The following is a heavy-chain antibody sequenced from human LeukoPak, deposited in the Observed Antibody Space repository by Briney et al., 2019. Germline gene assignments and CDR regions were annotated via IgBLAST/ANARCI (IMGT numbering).Heavy chain of an antibody. J-gene: IGHJ4*02. D-gene: IGHD5-12*01. CDR1: GFTFSSYE. V-gene: IGHV3-48*03. CDR2: ISSSGSNI. CDR3: ARGWISDSFDY. Sequence: QPGGSLRLSCAASGFTFSSYEMNWVRQAPGKGLEWVSYISSSGSNIYYADSVKGRFTISRDNAKNSLYLQMNSLRAEDTAVYYCARGWISDSFDYWGQGTLVTVSS.